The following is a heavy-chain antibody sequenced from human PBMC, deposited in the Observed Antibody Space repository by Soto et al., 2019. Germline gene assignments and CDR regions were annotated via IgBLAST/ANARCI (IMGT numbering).Heavy chain of an antibody. V-gene: IGHV3-48*03. CDR2: ITGSGGTM. Sequence: QPGGSLRRSCAASGFTFSSYEMDWVRQAPGKGLEWVAHITGSGGTMYADSVRGRFTISRDNADNSLYLQMNSLRAEDTAVYYCTKEKSVMYSGYDAFDTWGRGTMVTVSS. D-gene: IGHD5-12*01. J-gene: IGHJ3*02. CDR3: TKEKSVMYSGYDAFDT. CDR1: GFTFSSYE.